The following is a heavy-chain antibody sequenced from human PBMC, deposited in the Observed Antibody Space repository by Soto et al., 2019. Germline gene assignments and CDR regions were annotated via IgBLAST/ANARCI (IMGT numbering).Heavy chain of an antibody. D-gene: IGHD6-19*01. V-gene: IGHV1-3*01. CDR1: GYTFTSYA. Sequence: ASVKVSCKASGYTFTSYAMHWVRQAPGQRLEWMGWINAGNGNTKYSQKFQGRVTITRDTSASTAYMELSSLISEDTAVYYCATVAGTGAFDIWGQGTMVTVSS. CDR3: ATVAGTGAFDI. J-gene: IGHJ3*02. CDR2: INAGNGNT.